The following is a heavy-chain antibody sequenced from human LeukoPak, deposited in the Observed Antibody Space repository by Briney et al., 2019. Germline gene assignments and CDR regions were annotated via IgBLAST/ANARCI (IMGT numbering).Heavy chain of an antibody. CDR2: TRGSGSGMGSGS. CDR1: GFAFSDYS. J-gene: IGHJ4*02. CDR3: ARDDNWGFDY. D-gene: IGHD7-27*01. Sequence: GGSLRLSCAASGFAFSDYSMNWVRQAPGKGLEWIANTRGSGSGMGSGSYYAGAVQGRFTISRDNAKNSLYLQMNSLRAEHTAFYYCARDDNWGFDYWGQGALVTVSS. V-gene: IGHV3-21*05.